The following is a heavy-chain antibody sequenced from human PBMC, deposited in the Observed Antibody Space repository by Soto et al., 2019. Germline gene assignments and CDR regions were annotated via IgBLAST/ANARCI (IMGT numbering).Heavy chain of an antibody. CDR1: GGSISSYY. V-gene: IGHV4-59*08. CDR2: IYYSGST. D-gene: IGHD3-22*01. Sequence: SETLSLTCTVSGGSISSYYWSWIRQPPGKGLEWIGYIYYSGSTNYNPSIKSRVTISVDTSKNQFSLKLSSVTAADTAVYYCARPTYYYDSSGPPAYWGQGTLVTVSS. J-gene: IGHJ4*02. CDR3: ARPTYYYDSSGPPAY.